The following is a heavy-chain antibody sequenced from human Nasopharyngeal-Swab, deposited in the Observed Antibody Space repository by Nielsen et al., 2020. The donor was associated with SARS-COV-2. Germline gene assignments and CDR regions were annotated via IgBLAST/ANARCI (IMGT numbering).Heavy chain of an antibody. V-gene: IGHV4-34*01. CDR2: INHSGST. CDR1: GGSFSGYY. CDR3: ARPLIAAAGMSPNYYYYYMDV. J-gene: IGHJ6*03. D-gene: IGHD6-13*01. Sequence: SETLSLTCAVYGGSFSGYYWSWIRQPPGKGLEWIGEINHSGSTNYNPSLKSRVTILVDTSKNQFSLKLSSVTAADTAVYYCARPLIAAAGMSPNYYYYYMDVWGKGTTVTVSS.